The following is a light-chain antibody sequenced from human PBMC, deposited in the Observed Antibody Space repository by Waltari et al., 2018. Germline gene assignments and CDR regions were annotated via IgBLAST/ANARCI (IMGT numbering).Light chain of an antibody. CDR3: SSYTNSSTWV. CDR1: SSDVGAYNF. V-gene: IGLV2-14*01. CDR2: NVG. J-gene: IGLJ3*02. Sequence: QSALTQSASLSGSPGQSITIPCTGTSSDVGAYNFVSWYQQYPGKAPKLMIYNVGKRPSGVSNRFSGSKSGNAASLTISGLQAEDEAAYYCSSYTNSSTWVFGGGTKLTVL.